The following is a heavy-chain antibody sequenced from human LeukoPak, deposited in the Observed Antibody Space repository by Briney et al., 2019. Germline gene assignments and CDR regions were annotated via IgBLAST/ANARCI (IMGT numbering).Heavy chain of an antibody. CDR1: GFTFSSYR. CDR3: ARAWSGSSWPSDY. D-gene: IGHD6-13*01. CDR2: ISSSGSTI. Sequence: GGSLRLSCAASGFTFSSYRMSWVRQAPGKGLEWASYISSSGSTIHYVDSVKGRFTISRDNAKNSLYLQMNSLRAEDTAVYYCARAWSGSSWPSDYWGQGTLVTVSS. V-gene: IGHV3-48*01. J-gene: IGHJ4*02.